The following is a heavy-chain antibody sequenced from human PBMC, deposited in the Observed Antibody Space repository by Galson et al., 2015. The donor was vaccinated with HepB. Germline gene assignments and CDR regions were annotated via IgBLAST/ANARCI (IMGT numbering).Heavy chain of an antibody. Sequence: CAISGDSVSSNSAAWNWIRQSPSRGLEWLGRTYYRAKWYNDYAVSVKSRITINPDTSKNQFSLRLNSVTPEDTSVYYCARVMAEVRNSGWFDPWGQGTLVTVSS. CDR3: ARVMAEVRNSGWFDP. D-gene: IGHD1-26*01. CDR2: TYYRAKWYN. V-gene: IGHV6-1*01. J-gene: IGHJ5*02. CDR1: GDSVSSNSAA.